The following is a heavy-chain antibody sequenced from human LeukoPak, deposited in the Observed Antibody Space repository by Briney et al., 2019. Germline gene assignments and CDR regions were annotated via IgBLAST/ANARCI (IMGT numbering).Heavy chain of an antibody. Sequence: KPSETLSLTCTVSGGSISSGSYYWSWIRQPPGKGLEWIGYIYYSGSTNYNPSLKSRVTISVDTSKNQFSLKLSSVTAADTAVYYCARDGTYSSSWAHYYYYYMDVWGKGTTVTVSS. V-gene: IGHV4-61*01. D-gene: IGHD6-13*01. CDR3: ARDGTYSSSWAHYYYYYMDV. J-gene: IGHJ6*03. CDR1: GGSISSGSYY. CDR2: IYYSGST.